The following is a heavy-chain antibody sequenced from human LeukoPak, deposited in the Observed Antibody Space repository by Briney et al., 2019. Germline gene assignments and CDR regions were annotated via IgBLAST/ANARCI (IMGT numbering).Heavy chain of an antibody. V-gene: IGHV3-64*01. CDR3: ARSHHYYYDSSDYYSHSFDY. CDR1: GFTFSSYA. J-gene: IGHJ4*02. D-gene: IGHD3-22*01. Sequence: PVGSLRLSSAASGFTFSSYAMHWVRQAPGKGLEYVSAISSNGGSTYYANSVKGRFTISRDNSKNTLYLQMGSLRAEDMAVYYCARSHHYYYDSSDYYSHSFDYWGQGTLVTVSS. CDR2: ISSNGGST.